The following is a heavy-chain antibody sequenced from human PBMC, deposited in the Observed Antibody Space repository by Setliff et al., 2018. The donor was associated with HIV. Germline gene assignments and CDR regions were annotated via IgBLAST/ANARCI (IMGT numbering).Heavy chain of an antibody. CDR3: ATIRAYYYDSSGREYFQY. V-gene: IGHV1-24*01. Sequence: ASVKVSCKVSGYSLTDLSIHWVRQAPGKGLEWMGGFDPEDGETVYAQKLQGRVTMTEDTSTDTAYMELSSLRSEDTAMYYCATIRAYYYDSSGREYFQYWGHGTLVTVSS. CDR1: GYSLTDLS. CDR2: FDPEDGET. J-gene: IGHJ1*01. D-gene: IGHD3-22*01.